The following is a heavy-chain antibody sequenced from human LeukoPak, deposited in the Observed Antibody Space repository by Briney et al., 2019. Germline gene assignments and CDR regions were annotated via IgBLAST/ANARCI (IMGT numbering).Heavy chain of an antibody. CDR1: GFTFSGFW. CDR3: ARSSYSSSSSV. CDR2: INSDGSEG. V-gene: IGHV3-7*03. J-gene: IGHJ3*01. D-gene: IGHD6-6*01. Sequence: GGSLRLSCAVSGFTFSGFWMSWSRQAPGKELEWVASINSDGSEGYYADVVKGRFTISRDNAKNSLYLQINSLRAEDTAVYYCARSSYSSSSSVWGQGTMVTVSS.